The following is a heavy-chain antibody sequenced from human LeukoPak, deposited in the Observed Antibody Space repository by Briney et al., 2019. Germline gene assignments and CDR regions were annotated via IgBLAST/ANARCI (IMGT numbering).Heavy chain of an antibody. V-gene: IGHV4-30-2*01. J-gene: IGHJ4*02. CDR1: GGSISSGGYS. CDR2: IYHSGST. Sequence: SRTLSLTCAVSGGSISSGGYSWSWIRQPPGKGLEWIGYIYHSGSTYYNPSLKSRVTISVDRSKNQFSLKLSSVTAADTAVYYCARGYCSGGSCYSVDYFDYWGQGTLVTVSS. CDR3: ARGYCSGGSCYSVDYFDY. D-gene: IGHD2-15*01.